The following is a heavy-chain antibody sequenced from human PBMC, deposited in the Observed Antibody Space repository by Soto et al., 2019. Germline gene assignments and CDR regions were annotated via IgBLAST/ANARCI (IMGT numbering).Heavy chain of an antibody. D-gene: IGHD1-26*01. Sequence: GGSLRLSCAASGFTFSSYGMHWVRQAPGKGLEWVAVISYDGSNKYYADSVKGRFTISRDNSKNTLYLQMNSLRAEDTAVYYCAKSEVGATADDAFDIWGQGTMVTVS. J-gene: IGHJ3*02. CDR3: AKSEVGATADDAFDI. CDR2: ISYDGSNK. V-gene: IGHV3-30*18. CDR1: GFTFSSYG.